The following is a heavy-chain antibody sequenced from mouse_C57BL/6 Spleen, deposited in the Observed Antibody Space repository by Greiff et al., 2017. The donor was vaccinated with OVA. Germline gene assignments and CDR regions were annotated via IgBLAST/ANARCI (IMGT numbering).Heavy chain of an antibody. V-gene: IGHV10-1*01. D-gene: IGHD1-1*01. CDR2: IRSKSNNYAT. CDR1: GFSFNTYA. CDR3: VSRGSSPWYFGV. J-gene: IGHJ1*03. Sequence: DVKLVESGGGLVQPKGSLKLSCAASGFSFNTYAMNWVRQAPGKGLEWVARIRSKSNNYATYYADSVKDTFTISRDDSESMLYLQMNNLKTEATAMYYCVSRGSSPWYFGVWGTGTTVTVAS.